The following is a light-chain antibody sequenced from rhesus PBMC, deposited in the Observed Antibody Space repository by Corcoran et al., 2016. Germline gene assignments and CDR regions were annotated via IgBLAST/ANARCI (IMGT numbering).Light chain of an antibody. CDR1: QGFSSW. Sequence: DILMTQSPSSLSASVGDTVTITCRASQGFSSWLAWYQQKPGKAPKLRIYKASSLQSGVPSRFCGSGSGTDFTLTISGLQSEDFATYFCLQYNKTPWTFGQGTKVEIK. V-gene: IGKV1-22*01. CDR3: LQYNKTPWT. J-gene: IGKJ1*01. CDR2: KAS.